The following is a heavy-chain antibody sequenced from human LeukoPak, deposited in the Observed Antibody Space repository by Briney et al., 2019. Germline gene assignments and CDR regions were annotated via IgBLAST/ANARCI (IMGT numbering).Heavy chain of an antibody. V-gene: IGHV3-21*01. Sequence: GGSLRLSCAASGFTFSSYAMSWVRQAPGKGLEWVSSISSSSSYIYYADSVKGRFTISRDNAKNSLYLQMNSLRAEDTAVYYCARYCSSTSCYDDAFDIWGQGTMVTVSS. D-gene: IGHD2-2*01. J-gene: IGHJ3*02. CDR2: ISSSSSYI. CDR3: ARYCSSTSCYDDAFDI. CDR1: GFTFSSYA.